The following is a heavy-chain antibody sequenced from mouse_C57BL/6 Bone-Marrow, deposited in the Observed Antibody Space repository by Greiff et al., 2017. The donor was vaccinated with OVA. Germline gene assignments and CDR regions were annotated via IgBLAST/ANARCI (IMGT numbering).Heavy chain of an antibody. V-gene: IGHV5-17*01. J-gene: IGHJ2*01. CDR3: ARQGYYYGTPYYFDY. D-gene: IGHD1-1*01. CDR1: GFTFSDYG. CDR2: ISSGSSTI. Sequence: EVNVVESGGGLVKPGGSLKLSCAASGFTFSDYGMHWVRQAPEKGLEWVAYISSGSSTIYYADTVQGRFTISRDNAKNTLFLQMTSLRSEDTAMYYCARQGYYYGTPYYFDYWGQGTTLTVSS.